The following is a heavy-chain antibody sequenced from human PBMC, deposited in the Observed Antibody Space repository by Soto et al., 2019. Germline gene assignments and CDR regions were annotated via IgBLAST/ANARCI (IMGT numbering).Heavy chain of an antibody. Sequence: ASVKVSCKAFGYTFTSYDINWVRQATGQGLEWMGWMNPNSGNTGYAQKFQGRVTMTRNTSISTAYMELSSLRSEDTAVYYCARAWVTRSNWFDPWGQGTLVTVSS. CDR3: ARAWVTRSNWFDP. CDR2: MNPNSGNT. CDR1: GYTFTSYD. D-gene: IGHD3-16*01. V-gene: IGHV1-8*01. J-gene: IGHJ5*02.